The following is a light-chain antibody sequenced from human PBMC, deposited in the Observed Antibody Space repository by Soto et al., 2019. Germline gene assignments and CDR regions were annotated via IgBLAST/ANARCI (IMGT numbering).Light chain of an antibody. Sequence: DIQLTQSPSFLSASIGDRATITCRASQGISSYLAWYQQKLGKAPKLLIYAASTLQSGVPSRFSGSGSGTEFTLTLRSLQPEDFAAYYCQQLTSYPITFGQGTRLEIK. J-gene: IGKJ5*01. V-gene: IGKV1-9*01. CDR3: QQLTSYPIT. CDR2: AAS. CDR1: QGISSY.